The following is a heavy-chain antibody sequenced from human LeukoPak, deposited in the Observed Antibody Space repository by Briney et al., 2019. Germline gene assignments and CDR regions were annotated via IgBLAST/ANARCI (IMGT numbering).Heavy chain of an antibody. Sequence: GESLKISCKGSGYSFTSYWIGWVRQMPGKGLEWMGRIDPSDSYTNYSPSFQGHVTISADKSISTAYLQWSSLKASDTAMYYCARNGEVYSSSSDWFDPWGQGTLVTVSS. J-gene: IGHJ5*02. CDR2: IDPSDSYT. D-gene: IGHD6-6*01. CDR1: GYSFTSYW. CDR3: ARNGEVYSSSSDWFDP. V-gene: IGHV5-10-1*01.